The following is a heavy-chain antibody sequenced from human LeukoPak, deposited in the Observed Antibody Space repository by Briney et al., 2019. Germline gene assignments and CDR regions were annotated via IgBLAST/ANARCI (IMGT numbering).Heavy chain of an antibody. CDR2: ISTSGDNT. Sequence: GGSLRLSCAASGFTFSIYAMTWVRQAPGKGLEWVSAISTSGDNTYYADSVRGRFTISRDNSKNTLYLQMNSLRADDTAVYYCARKVYHRFDYWGQGTLVTVSS. V-gene: IGHV3-23*01. CDR1: GFTFSIYA. D-gene: IGHD2-2*01. CDR3: ARKVYHRFDY. J-gene: IGHJ4*02.